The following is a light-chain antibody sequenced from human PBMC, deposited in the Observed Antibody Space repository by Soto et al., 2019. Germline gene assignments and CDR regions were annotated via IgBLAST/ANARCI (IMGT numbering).Light chain of an antibody. J-gene: IGKJ5*01. V-gene: IGKV3-15*01. CDR1: QSVSSN. Sequence: EIVVTQSRATLSVWRWARSTHSGMASQSVSSNLAWYQQTPGQAPRLLIYGAYTRATGIPARFSGSGSGTEFTITISRLEPEDFAVYYCQPYGSSPITVGQGTRLEIK. CDR2: GAY. CDR3: QPYGSSPIT.